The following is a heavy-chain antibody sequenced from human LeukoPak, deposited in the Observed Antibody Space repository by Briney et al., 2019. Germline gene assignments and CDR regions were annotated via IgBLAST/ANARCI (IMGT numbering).Heavy chain of an antibody. Sequence: GGSLRLSCAASGITFSSYGMSWVRQAPGKGLEWVSSISSTGGTTYYADSVKGRFTISRDNSKNTLYLQMSSLRAEDTAVYYCAISGGYWAWAHWGQGTLVTVSS. V-gene: IGHV3-23*01. CDR2: ISSTGGTT. J-gene: IGHJ4*02. CDR3: AISGGYWAWAH. D-gene: IGHD1-26*01. CDR1: GITFSSYG.